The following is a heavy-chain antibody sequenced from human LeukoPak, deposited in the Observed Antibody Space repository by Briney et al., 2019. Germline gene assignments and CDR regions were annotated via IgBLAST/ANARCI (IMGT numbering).Heavy chain of an antibody. D-gene: IGHD3-3*01. CDR1: GGTFRSYA. Sequence: ASVKVSCKASGGTFRSYAITWVRQAPGQGPEWMGRTIPILGTTKYTQKFQGRLTITTDESTSTAYMELSSLISEDTAVYLCATTDYDFMSGSYYMDVWGKGTTVIVSS. CDR3: ATTDYDFMSGSYYMDV. J-gene: IGHJ6*03. CDR2: TIPILGTT. V-gene: IGHV1-69*11.